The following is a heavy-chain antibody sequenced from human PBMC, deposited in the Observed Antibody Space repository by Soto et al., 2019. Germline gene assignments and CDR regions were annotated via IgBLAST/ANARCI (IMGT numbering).Heavy chain of an antibody. D-gene: IGHD2-15*01. Sequence: SETLSLTCAVYGGSFSGYYWSWIRQPPGKGLEWIGEINHSGSTDYNPSLKSRVTISVDTSKNQFSLKLNSVTAADTAVYYCELYCSGDRRSTTYDVFDMWGQGTMVTVSS. CDR3: ELYCSGDRRSTTYDVFDM. CDR1: GGSFSGYY. CDR2: INHSGST. J-gene: IGHJ3*02. V-gene: IGHV4-34*01.